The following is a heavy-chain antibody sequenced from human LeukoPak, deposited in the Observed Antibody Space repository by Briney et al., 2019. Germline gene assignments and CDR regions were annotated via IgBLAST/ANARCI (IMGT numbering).Heavy chain of an antibody. CDR1: GYSFSSYW. J-gene: IGHJ4*02. Sequence: LGESLKISCKGSGYSFSSYWIAWVRQMPGKGLEWMGIIYPGDSESRYSPSFQGQVTVSVDRSISTAYLQWNILKASDTAMYYCARAGAIYNWNDAGFDYWGQGTLVTVSS. CDR2: IYPGDSES. V-gene: IGHV5-51*01. CDR3: ARAGAIYNWNDAGFDY. D-gene: IGHD1-20*01.